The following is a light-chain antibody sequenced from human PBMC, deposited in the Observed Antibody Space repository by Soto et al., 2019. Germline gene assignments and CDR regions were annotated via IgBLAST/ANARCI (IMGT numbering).Light chain of an antibody. CDR1: SSNIGNNY. CDR2: DNN. Sequence: QSVLTQPPSVSVAPGQKVTISCSGSSSNIGNNYVSWYQQLPGTAPKLLIYDNNKQPSGIPDRFSGSKSGTSATLGITGLQTGDEADYYCGTWDSSAYVVFGGGTKLTVL. CDR3: GTWDSSAYVV. V-gene: IGLV1-51*01. J-gene: IGLJ2*01.